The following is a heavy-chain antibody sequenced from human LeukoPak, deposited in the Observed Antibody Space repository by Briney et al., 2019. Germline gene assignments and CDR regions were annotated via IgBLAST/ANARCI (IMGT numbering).Heavy chain of an antibody. V-gene: IGHV4-31*03. CDR3: ARDRRITIFRVVRGHYMDV. D-gene: IGHD3-3*01. J-gene: IGHJ6*03. CDR1: GGSISSGGYY. CDR2: IYYSGST. Sequence: SQTLSLTCTVSGGSISSGGYYWSWIRQHPGKGLEWIGYIYYSGSTYYNPSLKSRVTISVDTSKNQFSLKLSSVTAADTAVYYCARDRRITIFRVVRGHYMDVWGKGTTVTVSS.